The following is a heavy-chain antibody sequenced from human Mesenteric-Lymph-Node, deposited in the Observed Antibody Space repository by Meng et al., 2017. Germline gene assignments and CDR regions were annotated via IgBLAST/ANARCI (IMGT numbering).Heavy chain of an antibody. CDR1: GFTFSSYS. D-gene: IGHD5-24*01. CDR3: ARDRRIVNEMGRYFYYYDMDV. Sequence: GGSLRLSCAASGFTFSSYSMNWVRQAPGNGLEWVSSISSSSTYIHYADSVKGRFTISRDNAKNSLYLQMGSLRGEDTSVYYCARDRRIVNEMGRYFYYYDMDVWGQGTTVTVSS. V-gene: IGHV3-21*01. J-gene: IGHJ6*02. CDR2: ISSSSTYI.